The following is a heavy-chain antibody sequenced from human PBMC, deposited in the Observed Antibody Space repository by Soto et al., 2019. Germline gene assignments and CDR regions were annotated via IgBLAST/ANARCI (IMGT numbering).Heavy chain of an antibody. J-gene: IGHJ4*02. D-gene: IGHD6-6*01. CDR1: GGYISSYY. CDR3: AREKEYWLNYFDY. Sequence: ASETLSLTCTVSGGYISSYYWSWIRQPPGKGLEWIGYIYYSGSTNYNPSLKSRVTISVDTSKNQFSLKLSSVTAADTAVYYCAREKEYWLNYFDYWGQGTLVTVSS. V-gene: IGHV4-59*01. CDR2: IYYSGST.